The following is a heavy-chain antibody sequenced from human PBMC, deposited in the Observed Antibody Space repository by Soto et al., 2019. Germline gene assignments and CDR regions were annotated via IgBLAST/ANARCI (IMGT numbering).Heavy chain of an antibody. D-gene: IGHD2-2*02. CDR3: ARSPGYCSSTSCYTWANWFDP. Sequence: QVQLQESGPGLVKPSQTLSLTCTVSGGSISSGGYYLSWIRKHPGEGLEWIGYIYYSGSTYYNPYVNSRVTISVDTSKNQFSVKLSSVTAADTAVYYCARSPGYCSSTSCYTWANWFDPWGQGTLVTVSS. V-gene: IGHV4-31*03. CDR2: IYYSGST. J-gene: IGHJ5*02. CDR1: GGSISSGGYY.